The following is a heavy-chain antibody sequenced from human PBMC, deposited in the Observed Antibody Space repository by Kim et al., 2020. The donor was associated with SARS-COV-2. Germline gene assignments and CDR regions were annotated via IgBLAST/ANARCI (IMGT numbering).Heavy chain of an antibody. V-gene: IGHV4-39*07. Sequence: PSLKSRITISVDTSKNQFSLRLSSVTAADTAVFYCARDSGYTGYEGDAFDIWGQGTMVTVSS. CDR3: ARDSGYTGYEGDAFDI. J-gene: IGHJ3*02. D-gene: IGHD5-12*01.